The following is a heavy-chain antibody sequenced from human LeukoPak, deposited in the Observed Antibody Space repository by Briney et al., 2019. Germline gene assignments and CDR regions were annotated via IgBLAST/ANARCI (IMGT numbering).Heavy chain of an antibody. V-gene: IGHV4-4*07. Sequence: SETLSLTCTVSGGSISSYYWSWIRQPAGKGLEWIGRIYTSGSTNYNPSLKSRVTMSVDTSKNQFSLKLSSVTAADTAVYYCARAPYSGSKRDGFFDYWGRGTLVTVSS. CDR1: GGSISSYY. CDR3: ARAPYSGSKRDGFFDY. J-gene: IGHJ4*02. D-gene: IGHD1-26*01. CDR2: IYTSGST.